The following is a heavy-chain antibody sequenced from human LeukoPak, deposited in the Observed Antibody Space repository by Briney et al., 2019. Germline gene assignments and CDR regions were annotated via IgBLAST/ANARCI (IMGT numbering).Heavy chain of an antibody. CDR1: GYSISSGYY. CDR3: ARGRGYFDS. J-gene: IGHJ4*02. CDR2: FYDSGNT. Sequence: SETLSLTCTVSGYSISSGYYWGWIRQPPGKGLEWIGSFYDSGNTYYNPSLKSRVTISVDTSKNQFSLKLTSVTAADTAVYYCARGRGYFDSWGQGTLVTVSS. V-gene: IGHV4-38-2*02.